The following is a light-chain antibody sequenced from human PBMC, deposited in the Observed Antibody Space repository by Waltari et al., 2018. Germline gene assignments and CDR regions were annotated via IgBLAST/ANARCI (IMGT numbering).Light chain of an antibody. J-gene: IGKJ2*01. Sequence: DIVMTQSLDSLAVSLGERATINCKSSQSVLYSSSNKNYLAWYQQKPGQPPKLLIYWASTRQSGVTDRFSGSGSGTDFTLTISSLQAEDVAVYYYQQYYSLPYTFGQGTKLEIK. V-gene: IGKV4-1*01. CDR1: QSVLYSSSNKNY. CDR3: QQYYSLPYT. CDR2: WAS.